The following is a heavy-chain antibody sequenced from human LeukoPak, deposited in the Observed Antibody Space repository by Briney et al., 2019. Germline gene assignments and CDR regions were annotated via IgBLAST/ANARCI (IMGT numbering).Heavy chain of an antibody. J-gene: IGHJ4*02. D-gene: IGHD6-6*01. V-gene: IGHV4-34*01. CDR2: INHSGST. CDR1: GGSFSGYY. CDR3: ARDGYSSSSFDY. Sequence: SETLSLTCADYGGSFSGYYWSWIRQPPGKGLEWIGEINHSGSTNYNPSLKSRVTISVDTSKNQFSLKLSSVTAADTAVYYCARDGYSSSSFDYWGQGTLVTVSS.